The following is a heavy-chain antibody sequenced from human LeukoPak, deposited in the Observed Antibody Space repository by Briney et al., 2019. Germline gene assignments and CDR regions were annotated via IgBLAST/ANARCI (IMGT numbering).Heavy chain of an antibody. CDR2: INPNTGGT. CDR3: TPDFWSGYGPRAAFDI. V-gene: IGHV1-2*02. D-gene: IGHD3-3*01. CDR1: GYTFTGYF. Sequence: ASVKVSCKASGYTFTGYFVHWVRQAPGQGLQWMGWINPNTGGTNYAQKFQGRVTMTRDTSISTAYMELSRLRSDDTAVYYCTPDFWSGYGPRAAFDIWGQGTMVTVSS. J-gene: IGHJ3*02.